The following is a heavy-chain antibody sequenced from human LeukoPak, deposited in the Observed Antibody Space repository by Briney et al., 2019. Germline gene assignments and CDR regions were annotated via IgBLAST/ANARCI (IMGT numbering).Heavy chain of an antibody. CDR3: ARHRRLDGYNSFDY. D-gene: IGHD5-24*01. J-gene: IGHJ4*02. V-gene: IGHV4-59*08. Sequence: ETLSLTCTVSGGSISSYYWSWIRQPPGKGLEWIGYIYYRGSTNYNPSLKSRVTISVDTSKNQFSLKLSSVTAADTAVYYCARHRRLDGYNSFDYWGQGTLVTVSS. CDR2: IYYRGST. CDR1: GGSISSYY.